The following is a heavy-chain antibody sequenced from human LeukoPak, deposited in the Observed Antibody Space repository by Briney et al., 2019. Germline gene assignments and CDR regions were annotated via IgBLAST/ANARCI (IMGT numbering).Heavy chain of an antibody. J-gene: IGHJ4*02. CDR1: GFTFSDYY. V-gene: IGHV3-11*06. CDR3: ARGTRQLLEVLYY. Sequence: GGSLRLSCAASGFTFSDYYMAWIRQTPGKGLEWVSYIGGNSKYTNYADSVKGRFTISRDNAKNSLYLQMNSLRAEDTAVYYCARGTRQLLEVLYYRGQGTLVTVSS. CDR2: IGGNSKYT. D-gene: IGHD1-1*01.